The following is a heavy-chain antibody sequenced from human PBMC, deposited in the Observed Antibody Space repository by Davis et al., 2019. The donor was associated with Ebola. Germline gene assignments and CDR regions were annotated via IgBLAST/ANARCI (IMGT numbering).Heavy chain of an antibody. D-gene: IGHD5-24*01. CDR3: ARHDRWLQSPLYAFDI. Sequence: PSETLSLTCTVSGGSISSYYWSWIRQPPGKGLEWIGYIYYSGSTNYNPSLKSRVTISVDTSKNQFSLKLSSVTAADTAVYYCARHDRWLQSPLYAFDIWGQGTMVTVSS. CDR1: GGSISSYY. J-gene: IGHJ3*02. V-gene: IGHV4-59*08. CDR2: IYYSGST.